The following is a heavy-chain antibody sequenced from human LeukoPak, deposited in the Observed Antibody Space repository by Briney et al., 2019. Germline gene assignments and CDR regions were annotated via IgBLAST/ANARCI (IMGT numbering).Heavy chain of an antibody. CDR1: GGSFSSYA. V-gene: IGHV1-69*04. Sequence: ASVKVSCKASGGSFSSYAIGWVRQAPGQGLEWMGRIIPILGIANYAQKFQGRVTITADKSTSTAYMELSSLRSEDTAVYYCARETTVTTLKDYWGQGTLVTVSS. CDR2: IIPILGIA. CDR3: ARETTVTTLKDY. D-gene: IGHD4-17*01. J-gene: IGHJ4*02.